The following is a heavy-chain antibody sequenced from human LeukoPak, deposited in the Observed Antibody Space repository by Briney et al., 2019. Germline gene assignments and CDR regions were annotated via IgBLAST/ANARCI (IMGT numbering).Heavy chain of an antibody. V-gene: IGHV7-4-1*02. CDR3: ARGVSGGRTKGGGDY. J-gene: IGHJ4*02. CDR2: INTNTGNP. D-gene: IGHD6-19*01. Sequence: ASVKVSCKASGYTFTNYAMNWVRQAPGQGLEWMGWINTNTGNPTYAQGFTGRFVFSLDTSVSTAYLQISSLKAEDTAVYYCARGVSGGRTKGGGDYWGQGTLVTVSS. CDR1: GYTFTNYA.